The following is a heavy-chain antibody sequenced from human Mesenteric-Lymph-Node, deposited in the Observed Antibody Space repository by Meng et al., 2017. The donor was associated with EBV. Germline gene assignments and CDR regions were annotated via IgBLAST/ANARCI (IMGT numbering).Heavy chain of an antibody. CDR2: INHSGST. CDR3: ARVRGSRLLFYSSVDS. V-gene: IGHV4-34*01. CDR1: GASFSGYY. J-gene: IGHJ4*02. Sequence: QVQLKWWGAGLLKPSETLSLPCAVQGASFSGYYWSWIRQPPGKGLEWIGEINHSGSTNYHPSLKSRVSVSLDTSKNQFSLKLSSVTAADTAVFYCARVRGSRLLFYSSVDSWGQGTLVTVSS. D-gene: IGHD2-15*01.